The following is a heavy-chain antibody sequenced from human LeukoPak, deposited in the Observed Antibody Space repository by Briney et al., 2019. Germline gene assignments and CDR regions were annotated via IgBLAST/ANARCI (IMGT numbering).Heavy chain of an antibody. CDR1: GFTFDDYA. V-gene: IGHV3-9*01. Sequence: GGSLRLSCAASGFTFDDYAMRWVRQAPGKGLEWVSGISWNSGSIGYADSVKGRFTISRDNAKNSLYLQMNSLRAEDTALYYCAKDINGSGRLYYFDYWGQGTLVTVSS. CDR2: ISWNSGSI. D-gene: IGHD3-10*01. J-gene: IGHJ4*02. CDR3: AKDINGSGRLYYFDY.